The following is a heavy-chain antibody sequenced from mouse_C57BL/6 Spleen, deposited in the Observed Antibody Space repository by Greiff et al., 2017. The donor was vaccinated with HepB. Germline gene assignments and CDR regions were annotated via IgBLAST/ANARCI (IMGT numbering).Heavy chain of an antibody. J-gene: IGHJ4*01. Sequence: QVHVKQSGAELVKPGASVKISCKASGYAFSSYWMNWVKQRPGKGLEWIGQIYPGDGDTNYNGKFKGKATLTADKSSSTAYMQLSSLTSEDSAVYFCARRGLTPHAMDYWGQGTSVTVSS. CDR2: IYPGDGDT. V-gene: IGHV1-80*01. CDR1: GYAFSSYW. CDR3: ARRGLTPHAMDY.